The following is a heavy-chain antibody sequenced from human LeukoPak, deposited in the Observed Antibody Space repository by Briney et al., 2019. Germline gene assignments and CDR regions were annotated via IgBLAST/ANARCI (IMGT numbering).Heavy chain of an antibody. CDR1: GGSFSGYY. J-gene: IGHJ4*02. CDR2: INHSGST. V-gene: IGHV4-34*01. D-gene: IGHD2-2*01. CDR3: ARGRVPAASPFDY. Sequence: SETPSLTCAVYGGSFSGYYWSWIRQPPGKGLEWIGEINHSGSTNYNPSLKSRVTISVDTSKNQFSLKLSSVTAADTAVYYCARGRVPAASPFDYWGQGTLVTVSS.